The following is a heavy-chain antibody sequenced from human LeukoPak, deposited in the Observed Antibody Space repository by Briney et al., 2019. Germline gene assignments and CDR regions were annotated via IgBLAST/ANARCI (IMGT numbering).Heavy chain of an antibody. J-gene: IGHJ6*02. V-gene: IGHV1-18*01. CDR2: ISAYNGNT. CDR1: GYTFTSYG. Sequence: ASVKVSCKASGYTFTSYGISWVRQAPGQGLEWMGWISAYNGNTNYAQKLQGRVTMTTDTSTSTAYMELRSLRSDDTAVYYCARSLQSYYYYYYGMDVWGQGTTVTVSS. CDR3: ARSLQSYYYYYYGMDV.